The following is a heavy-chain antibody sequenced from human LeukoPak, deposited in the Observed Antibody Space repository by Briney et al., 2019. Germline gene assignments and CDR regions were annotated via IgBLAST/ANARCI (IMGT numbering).Heavy chain of an antibody. Sequence: GGSLRLSCAASGFTFSSYAMSWVRQAPGKGLEWVSAISGSGGSTYYADSVKGRFTISRDNSKNTLYLQMNSLRAEDTAVYYCARDAIFGVVIIHGWFDPWGQGTLVTVSS. CDR2: ISGSGGST. D-gene: IGHD3-3*01. CDR3: ARDAIFGVVIIHGWFDP. V-gene: IGHV3-23*01. CDR1: GFTFSSYA. J-gene: IGHJ5*02.